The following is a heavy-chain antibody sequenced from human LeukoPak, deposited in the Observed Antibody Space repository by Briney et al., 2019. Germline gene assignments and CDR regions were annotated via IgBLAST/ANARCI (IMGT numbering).Heavy chain of an antibody. CDR1: GLTFSNCR. CDR3: ARDEFGPLAF. Sequence: GGSLRLSCVVSGLTFSNCRMTWVRQAPGRGLEWVANIKEDGTETSYVGSVKGRFTISRDNAKNSLYVQMNSLRAEDTALYYCARDEFGPLAFWGRGTLVTVSS. D-gene: IGHD3/OR15-3a*01. V-gene: IGHV3-7*05. J-gene: IGHJ4*02. CDR2: IKEDGTET.